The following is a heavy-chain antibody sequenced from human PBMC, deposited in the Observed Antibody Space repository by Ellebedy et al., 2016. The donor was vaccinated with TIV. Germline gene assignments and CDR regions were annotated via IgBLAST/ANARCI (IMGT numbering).Heavy chain of an antibody. V-gene: IGHV3-9*02. Sequence: GGSLRLSXKASDYTSTNYWIGWVRHMPGKGLEWVSGISWNSGNVAYADSVKGRFTISRDNARNSLYLQMDSLRADDTAFYYCAKDIRHNYGPSSVDYWGQGTLVTVSS. D-gene: IGHD5-18*01. J-gene: IGHJ4*02. CDR2: ISWNSGNV. CDR3: AKDIRHNYGPSSVDY. CDR1: DYTSTNYW.